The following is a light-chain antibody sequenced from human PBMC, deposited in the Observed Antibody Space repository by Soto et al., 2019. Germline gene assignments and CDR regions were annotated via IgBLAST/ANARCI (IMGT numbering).Light chain of an antibody. J-gene: IGKJ1*01. CDR2: KAS. CDR1: QTISSW. Sequence: MTQSPSTLSGYVGDRVTIHCRASQTISSWLAWYQQKPGKAPKLLIYKASSLESGVPTRFSGSGSGTEFTLTISSLQPDDFATYYCQQYNSYPWTFGQGTNV. V-gene: IGKV1-5*03. CDR3: QQYNSYPWT.